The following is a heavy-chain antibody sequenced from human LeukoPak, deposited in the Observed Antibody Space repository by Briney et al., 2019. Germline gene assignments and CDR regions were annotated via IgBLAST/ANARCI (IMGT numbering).Heavy chain of an antibody. D-gene: IGHD1-7*01. J-gene: IGHJ3*02. V-gene: IGHV1-69*05. CDR3: VRDGLELRSIDAFDI. CDR1: GGTFSSYA. CDR2: IIPIFGTA. Sequence: PVKVSCKASGGTFSSYAISWVRQAPGQGLEWMGGIIPIFGTANYAQKFQGRVTITTDESTSTAYMELSSLRSEDTAVYYCVRDGLELRSIDAFDIWGQGTMVTVSS.